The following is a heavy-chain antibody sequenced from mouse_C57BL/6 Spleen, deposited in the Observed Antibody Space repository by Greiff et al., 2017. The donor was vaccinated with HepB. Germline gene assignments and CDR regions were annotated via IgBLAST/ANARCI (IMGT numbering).Heavy chain of an antibody. D-gene: IGHD2-4*01. CDR3: ARSGDYGEGWFAY. Sequence: VQRVESGAELAKPGASVKLSCKASGYTFTSYWMHWVKQRPGQGLEWIGYINPSSGYTKYNQKFKDKATLTADKSSSTAYMQLSSLTYEDSAVYCCARSGDYGEGWFAYWGQGTLVTVSA. V-gene: IGHV1-7*01. CDR2: INPSSGYT. J-gene: IGHJ3*01. CDR1: GYTFTSYW.